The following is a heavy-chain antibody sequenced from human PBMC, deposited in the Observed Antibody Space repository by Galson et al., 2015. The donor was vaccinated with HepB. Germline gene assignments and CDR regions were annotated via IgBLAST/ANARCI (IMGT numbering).Heavy chain of an antibody. J-gene: IGHJ4*02. CDR1: GGTFSSYA. Sequence: SVKVSCKASGGTFSSYAISWVRQAPGQGLEWMGGIIPIFGTANYAQKFQGRVTITADESTSTAYMGLSSLRSEDTAVYYCATQGSYTAMGGAYFDYWGQGTLVTVSS. CDR2: IIPIFGTA. D-gene: IGHD5-18*01. V-gene: IGHV1-69*13. CDR3: ATQGSYTAMGGAYFDY.